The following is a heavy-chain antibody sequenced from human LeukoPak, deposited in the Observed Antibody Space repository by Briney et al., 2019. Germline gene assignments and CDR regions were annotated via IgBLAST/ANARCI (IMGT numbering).Heavy chain of an antibody. D-gene: IGHD6-19*01. V-gene: IGHV1-18*01. Sequence: ASVKVSCKASGYTFTSYGISWVRQAPGQGLEWMGWISAYNGNTNYAQKLQGRVTMTTDTSTSTAYMELRSLRSDDTAVYYCARDGDNSGWYTGSYFDYWGQGTLVTVSS. CDR3: ARDGDNSGWYTGSYFDY. CDR1: GYTFTSYG. CDR2: ISAYNGNT. J-gene: IGHJ4*02.